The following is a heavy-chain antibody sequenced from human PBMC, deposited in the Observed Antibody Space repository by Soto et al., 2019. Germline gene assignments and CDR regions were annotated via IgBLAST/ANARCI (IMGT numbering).Heavy chain of an antibody. V-gene: IGHV4-31*03. CDR2: IYYSGGT. Sequence: QVQLQESGPGLVKPSQTLSLTCTVSGGSISSGGYYWSWIRQHPGKGLEWIGYIYYSGGTYYNPSLKTRVTISVDTSKNQFSLKLSSVTAADTAVYYCARSPEATVTAFDYWGQGTLVTVSS. CDR3: ARSPEATVTAFDY. J-gene: IGHJ4*02. D-gene: IGHD4-17*01. CDR1: GGSISSGGYY.